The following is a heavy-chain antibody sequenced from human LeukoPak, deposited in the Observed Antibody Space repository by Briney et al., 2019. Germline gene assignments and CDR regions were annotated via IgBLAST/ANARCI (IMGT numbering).Heavy chain of an antibody. D-gene: IGHD3-22*01. J-gene: IGHJ4*02. CDR1: GFTFSSYG. V-gene: IGHV3-30*02. CDR2: IRYDGSNK. Sequence: PGGSLRLSCAASGFTFSSYGMHWVRQAPGKGLEWVAFIRYDGSNKYYADSVKGRFTISRDNSKNTLYLQMNSLRAEDTAVYYCAKDPDYYDSSGYYYFDYWGQGTLVTVSS. CDR3: AKDPDYYDSSGYYYFDY.